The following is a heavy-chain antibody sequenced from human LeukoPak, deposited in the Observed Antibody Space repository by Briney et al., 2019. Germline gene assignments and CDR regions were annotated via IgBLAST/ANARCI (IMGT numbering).Heavy chain of an antibody. CDR3: AAAKDYDFWSGYLID. CDR1: GYTFTGYY. Sequence: SVKVSCKASGYTFTGYYMHWVRQARGQHLEWIGWIVVGSGNTNYAQKFQERVTITRDMSTSTAYMELSSLRSEDTAVYYCAAAKDYDFWSGYLIDWGQGTLVTVSS. J-gene: IGHJ4*02. D-gene: IGHD3-3*01. V-gene: IGHV1-58*02. CDR2: IVVGSGNT.